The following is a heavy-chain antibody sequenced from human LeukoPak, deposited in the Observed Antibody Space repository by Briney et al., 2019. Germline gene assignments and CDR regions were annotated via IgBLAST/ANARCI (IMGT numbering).Heavy chain of an antibody. J-gene: IGHJ3*02. CDR3: ARAHDSSAFDI. Sequence: SETLSLTCTVSGGSISSYYWSWIRQPPGKGLEWIGYIYYSGSTYYNPSLKSRVTISVDTSKNQFSLKLSSVTAADTAVYYCARAHDSSAFDIWGQGTMVTVSS. CDR2: IYYSGST. CDR1: GGSISSYY. V-gene: IGHV4-30-4*01. D-gene: IGHD6-6*01.